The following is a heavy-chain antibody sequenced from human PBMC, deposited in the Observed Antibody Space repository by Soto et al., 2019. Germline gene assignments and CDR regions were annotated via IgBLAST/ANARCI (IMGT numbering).Heavy chain of an antibody. Sequence: SATLSLTCAVSGGSISSSNWWSWVRQPPRKGLEWIGEIYHSGSTNYNPSLRSRVTISVDKSKNQFSLKLSSVTAADKAVYYCASVPSVAVSNWFDPWGQGTLVTVSS. V-gene: IGHV4-4*02. CDR2: IYHSGST. CDR1: GGSISSSNW. CDR3: ASVPSVAVSNWFDP. D-gene: IGHD6-19*01. J-gene: IGHJ5*02.